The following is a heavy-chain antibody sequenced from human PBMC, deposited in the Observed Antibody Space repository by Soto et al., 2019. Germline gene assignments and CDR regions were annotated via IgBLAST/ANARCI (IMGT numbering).Heavy chain of an antibody. D-gene: IGHD5-18*01. CDR3: ASVKYSPPYYYYYGMDV. CDR2: ISAYNGNT. J-gene: IGHJ6*02. CDR1: GYTFTSYG. Sequence: QVQLVQSGAEVKKPGASVKVSCKASGYTFTSYGISWVRQAPGQGLEWMGWISAYNGNTNYAQKLQGRVTMTTDTSTSTAYMGLRSLRSDDTDVYYCASVKYSPPYYYYYGMDVWGQGTTVTVSS. V-gene: IGHV1-18*01.